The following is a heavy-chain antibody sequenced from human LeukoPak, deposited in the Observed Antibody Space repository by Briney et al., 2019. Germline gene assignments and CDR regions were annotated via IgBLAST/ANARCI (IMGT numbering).Heavy chain of an antibody. V-gene: IGHV4-61*05. CDR3: ARGAYDYVWGSYRYPLPDY. J-gene: IGHJ4*02. Sequence: SETLSLTCTVSGGSISSSSYYWSWIRQPPGKGLEWIGYIYYSGSTNYNPSLKSRVTISVDTSKNQFSLKLSSVTAADTAVYYCARGAYDYVWGSYRYPLPDYWGQGTLVTVSS. CDR1: GGSISSSSYY. CDR2: IYYSGST. D-gene: IGHD3-16*02.